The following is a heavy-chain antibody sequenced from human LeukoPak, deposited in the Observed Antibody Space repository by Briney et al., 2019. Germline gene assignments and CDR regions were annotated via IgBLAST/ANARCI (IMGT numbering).Heavy chain of an antibody. D-gene: IGHD5-24*01. CDR1: GGSISSYY. V-gene: IGHV4-59*08. Sequence: KPSETLSLTCTFSGGSISSYYWSWLRQPPGKRLEWIGYIYYSGSTSYNPSLKSRVTIFLDTSKNQFSLNLRTVTAADTAVYYCARHERDVSLDHAFDIWGQGTMVTVSS. CDR3: ARHERDVSLDHAFDI. CDR2: IYYSGST. J-gene: IGHJ3*02.